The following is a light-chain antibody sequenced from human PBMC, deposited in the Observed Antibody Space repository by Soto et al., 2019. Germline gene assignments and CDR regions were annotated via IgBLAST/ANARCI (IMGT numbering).Light chain of an antibody. V-gene: IGLV1-51*01. CDR3: ETWDYSLSAYV. J-gene: IGLJ1*01. CDR2: DNN. CDR1: SSNIVSSY. Sequence: QSVLTQPPSVSAAPGQKVTISCSGSSSNIVSSYVSWYQQVPGTAPKLLIYDNNKRPSEIPDRFSGSKSGASATLGITGLQTGDEADYYCETWDYSLSAYVFGGGTKVTVL.